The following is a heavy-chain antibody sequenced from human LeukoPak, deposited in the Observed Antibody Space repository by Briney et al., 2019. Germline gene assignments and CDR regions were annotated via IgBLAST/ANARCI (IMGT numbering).Heavy chain of an antibody. V-gene: IGHV3-30*19. CDR2: IWYDGSNK. CDR1: GFTFSSYG. J-gene: IGHJ5*02. Sequence: GGSLRLSCAASGFTFSSYGVHWVRQAPGKGLEWVAVIWYDGSNKYYADSVKGRFTISRDNSKNTLYLQMNSLRAEDTAVYYCARDGITMVRGVKFGAHNWFDPWGQGTLVTVSS. CDR3: ARDGITMVRGVKFGAHNWFDP. D-gene: IGHD3-10*01.